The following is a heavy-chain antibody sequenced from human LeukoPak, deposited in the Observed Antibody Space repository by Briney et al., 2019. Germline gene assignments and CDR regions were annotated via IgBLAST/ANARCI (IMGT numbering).Heavy chain of an antibody. Sequence: SQTLSLTCTVSGGSISSGSYYWSWIRQPAGKGLEWIGRIYTSGSTNYNPSLKSRVTISVDTSKNQFSLKLSSVTAADPAVYYCAGFWSGYYGFDYWGQGTLVTVSS. CDR1: GGSISSGSYY. V-gene: IGHV4-61*02. CDR2: IYTSGST. D-gene: IGHD3-3*01. CDR3: AGFWSGYYGFDY. J-gene: IGHJ4*02.